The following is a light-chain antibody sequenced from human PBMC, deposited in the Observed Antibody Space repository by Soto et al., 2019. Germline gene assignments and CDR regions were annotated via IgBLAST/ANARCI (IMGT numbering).Light chain of an antibody. J-gene: IGKJ4*01. CDR1: QSVGSN. CDR2: GAS. V-gene: IGKV3-15*01. Sequence: EVVMTQSPATLSVSPGERATLSCRASQSVGSNLAWYQQKPGQAPRLLIYGASTRATGIPARFSGSGSGTEFTLTISSLQSEDSAVYYCHQYDNWLTFGGGTKVEIK. CDR3: HQYDNWLT.